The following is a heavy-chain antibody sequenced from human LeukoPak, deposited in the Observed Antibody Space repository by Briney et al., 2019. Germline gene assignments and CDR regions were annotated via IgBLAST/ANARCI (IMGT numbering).Heavy chain of an antibody. J-gene: IGHJ3*02. CDR1: GDRVSSNTAA. CDR2: TYYRSRWYY. V-gene: IGHV6-1*01. Sequence: SQTLSLTCVIFGDRVSSNTAAWNWIRQSPSRGLEWLGRTYYRSRWYYDYAESVKSRITIDLDTSKNEFSLQLNSVTPEDTAVYYCARDHLTTSQDAFDIWGQGTMVTVSA. D-gene: IGHD3-22*01. CDR3: ARDHLTTSQDAFDI.